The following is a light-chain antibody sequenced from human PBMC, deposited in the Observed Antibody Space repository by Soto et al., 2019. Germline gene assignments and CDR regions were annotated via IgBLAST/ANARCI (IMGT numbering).Light chain of an antibody. CDR1: SSDVGSYNL. V-gene: IGLV2-23*02. Sequence: QSALTQPASVSGSPGQSITISCTGTSSDVGSYNLVSWYQQHPGKAPKLMIYEVSKRPSGVSNRFSGSKSGNTASLTISGLQAEDEADYYCCSYAGSSTPLVLFGGGTKLTVL. J-gene: IGLJ2*01. CDR2: EVS. CDR3: CSYAGSSTPLVL.